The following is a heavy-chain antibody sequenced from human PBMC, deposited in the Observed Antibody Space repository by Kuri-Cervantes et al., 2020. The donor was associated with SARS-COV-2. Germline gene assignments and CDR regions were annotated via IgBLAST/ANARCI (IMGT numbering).Heavy chain of an antibody. Sequence: ASVKVSCKASGYTFTSYYMHWVRQAPGQGLEWMGIINPSGGSTSYAQKFQGRVTMTRDTSTSTVYMELSSLRSEDTAVYYCSIDSFRWMGANSGQQLWHKNYYYYGMDVWGQGTTVTVSS. D-gene: IGHD5-18*01. CDR1: GYTFTSYY. J-gene: IGHJ6*02. CDR3: SIDSFRWMGANSGQQLWHKNYYYYGMDV. CDR2: INPSGGST. V-gene: IGHV1-46*01.